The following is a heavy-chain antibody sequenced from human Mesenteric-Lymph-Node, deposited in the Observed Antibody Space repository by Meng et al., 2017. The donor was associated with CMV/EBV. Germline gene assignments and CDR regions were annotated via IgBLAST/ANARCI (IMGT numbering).Heavy chain of an antibody. D-gene: IGHD3-3*01. J-gene: IGHJ4*02. Sequence: GGSLRLSCATSGFTFSDYDMTWIRQAPGKGLEWASYINSRGTSMSYADSVKGRFTISRDNANNLMYLQMNSLRAEDTAVYYCAREDLRVTIFGIVVALDYWGQGALVTVSS. CDR2: INSRGTSM. V-gene: IGHV3-11*01. CDR3: AREDLRVTIFGIVVALDY. CDR1: GFTFSDYD.